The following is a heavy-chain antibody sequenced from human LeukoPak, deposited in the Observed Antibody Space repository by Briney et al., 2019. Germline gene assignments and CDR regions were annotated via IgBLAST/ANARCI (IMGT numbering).Heavy chain of an antibody. D-gene: IGHD6-19*01. CDR1: GGSISSGDYY. Sequence: SETLSLTXTVSGGSISSGDYYWSWIRQPPGKGLEWIGYIYYSGSTYYNPSLKSRVTISVDTSKNQFSLKLSSVTAADTAVYYCARVLRAVAGTWRDYWGQGTLVTVSS. V-gene: IGHV4-30-4*08. CDR3: ARVLRAVAGTWRDY. J-gene: IGHJ4*02. CDR2: IYYSGST.